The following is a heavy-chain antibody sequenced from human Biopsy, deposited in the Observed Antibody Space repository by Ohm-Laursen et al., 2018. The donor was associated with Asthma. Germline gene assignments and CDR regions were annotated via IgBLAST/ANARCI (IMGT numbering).Heavy chain of an antibody. CDR3: AREGVAGTHIED. V-gene: IGHV3-30-3*01. CDR2: ISYDGSSI. CDR1: RFTYE. J-gene: IGHJ4*02. D-gene: IGHD6-19*01. Sequence: SLRLSCAASRFTYEMHWVRQAPGKGLEWVAVISYDGSSIYYADSVKGRFTISRDNSKNTLSLQMNSLTAEDTTVYYCAREGVAGTHIEDWGQGTLVTVPS.